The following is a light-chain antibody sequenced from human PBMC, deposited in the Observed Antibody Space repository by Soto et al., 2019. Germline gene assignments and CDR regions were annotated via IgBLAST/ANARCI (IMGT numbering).Light chain of an antibody. V-gene: IGLV2-14*01. CDR2: DVS. J-gene: IGLJ2*01. CDR3: SSYTSSSTLV. CDR1: SSYVGGYNY. Sequence: QSVLTQPASVSGSPGQSITISCPGTSSYVGGYNYVSWYQQHPGKAPKLMIYDVSNRPSGVSNRFSGSKSGNTASLTISGLQAEDEADYYCSSYTSSSTLVFGGGT.